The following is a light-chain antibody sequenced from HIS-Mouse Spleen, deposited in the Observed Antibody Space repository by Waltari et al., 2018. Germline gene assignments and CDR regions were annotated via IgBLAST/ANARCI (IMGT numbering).Light chain of an antibody. Sequence: SSELTQDPAVSVALGQTVRITCQGDSLRSYYASWYQQKPGQAPVLVIYGKNNRPSGIPDRFSGSSSGNTASLTITGAQAEDDADYYCNSRDSSGNHVVFGGGTKLTVL. J-gene: IGLJ2*01. V-gene: IGLV3-19*01. CDR2: GKN. CDR1: SLRSYY. CDR3: NSRDSSGNHVV.